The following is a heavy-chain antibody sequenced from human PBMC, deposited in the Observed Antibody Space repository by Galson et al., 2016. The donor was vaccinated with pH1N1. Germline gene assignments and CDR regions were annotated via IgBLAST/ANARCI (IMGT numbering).Heavy chain of an antibody. CDR3: AKGISSTWRSFDS. CDR1: GFTFSRYA. Sequence: SLRLSCAASGFTFSRYAMSWVRQAPRKGLELVSTISSDGSGTYYADSVKGRFTTTRDNSKNMLHLQLNSLRAEDTAVYYCAKGISSTWRSFDSWGQGTLVTVSS. V-gene: IGHV3-23*01. D-gene: IGHD6-13*01. J-gene: IGHJ4*02. CDR2: ISSDGSGT.